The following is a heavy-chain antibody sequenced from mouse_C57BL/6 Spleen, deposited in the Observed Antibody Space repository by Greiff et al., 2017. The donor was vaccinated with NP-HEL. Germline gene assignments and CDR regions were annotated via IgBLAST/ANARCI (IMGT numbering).Heavy chain of an antibody. J-gene: IGHJ3*01. CDR2: IDPEDGDT. D-gene: IGHD1-1*01. V-gene: IGHV14-1*01. CDR1: GFNIKDYY. CDR3: TTGLRGFAY. Sequence: AQLQQSGAELVRPGATVKLSRTASGFNIKDYYMHGVKQRPEQGLEWIGRIDPEDGDTEYAPKLQGKATMTADTSSNTAYLQLSSLTSEDTAVYYCTTGLRGFAYWGKGALVTVSA.